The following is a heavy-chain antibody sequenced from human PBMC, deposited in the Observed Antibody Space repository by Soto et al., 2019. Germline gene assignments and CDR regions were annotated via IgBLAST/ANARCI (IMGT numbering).Heavy chain of an antibody. CDR2: ISSSGGAI. Sequence: GGSLRLSCAASGFIFSDYTMTWVRQAPGRGLEFVSHISSSGGAIFYADSVKGRFTISRDNSKNTLYLQMNSLRVEDTAVYYCARGFLEWLKGADVWGQGTTVTVSS. CDR1: GFIFSDYT. V-gene: IGHV3-48*01. CDR3: ARGFLEWLKGADV. D-gene: IGHD3-3*01. J-gene: IGHJ6*02.